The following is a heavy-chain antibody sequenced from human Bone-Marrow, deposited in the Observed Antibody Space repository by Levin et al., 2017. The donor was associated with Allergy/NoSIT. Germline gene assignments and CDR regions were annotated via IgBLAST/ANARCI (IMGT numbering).Heavy chain of an antibody. V-gene: IGHV3-11*06. D-gene: IGHD6-6*01. CDR3: ARVSRITARLLPDFYYYYYMDV. J-gene: IGHJ6*03. Sequence: GGSLRLSCAASGFNFSDYYMSWIRQAPGKGLEWISYISNGSDSINYADSVKGRLTISRDNAKNSLYLQVANLRAEDTAVYYCARVSRITARLLPDFYYYYYMDVWGKGTTVIVSS. CDR2: ISNGSDSI. CDR1: GFNFSDYY.